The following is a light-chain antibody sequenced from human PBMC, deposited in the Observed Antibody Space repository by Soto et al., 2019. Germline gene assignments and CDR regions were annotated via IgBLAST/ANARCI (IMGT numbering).Light chain of an antibody. Sequence: QSALTQPASVSGSPGQSITISCTGTSSDVGSYNLVSWYQQHPGKAPKLMIYEGSKRPSGVSNRFSGSKSGNTASLTISGLQAEDEADYYCCSYAGSVVVFGGGTNLPLL. J-gene: IGLJ2*01. CDR2: EGS. CDR3: CSYAGSVVV. V-gene: IGLV2-23*01. CDR1: SSDVGSYNL.